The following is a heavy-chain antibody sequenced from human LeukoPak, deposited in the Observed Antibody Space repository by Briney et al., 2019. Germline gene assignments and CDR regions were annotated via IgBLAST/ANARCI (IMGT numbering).Heavy chain of an antibody. V-gene: IGHV3-21*01. Sequence: GGSLRPSCAASGFTFSSYSMNWVRQAPGKGLEWVSSISSSSSYIYYADSVKGRFTISRDNAKNSLYLQMNSLRAEDTAVYYCARAVPSRQAIDYWGQGTLVTVSS. CDR2: ISSSSSYI. CDR1: GFTFSSYS. CDR3: ARAVPSRQAIDY. J-gene: IGHJ4*02.